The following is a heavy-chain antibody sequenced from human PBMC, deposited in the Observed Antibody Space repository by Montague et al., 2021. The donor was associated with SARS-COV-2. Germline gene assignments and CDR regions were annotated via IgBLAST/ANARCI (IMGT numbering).Heavy chain of an antibody. J-gene: IGHJ5*02. CDR1: GDSISSSSYY. CDR2: IYYSGRT. CDR3: ARALIMITFGGVIAHWFDP. D-gene: IGHD3-16*02. Sequence: SETLSLTCTVDGDSISSSSYYRGWIRQPPGKGPEWIGRIYYSGRTYYNPSLKSRVTISVDTSKNQFSLKLSSVTAADTAVYYCARALIMITFGGVIAHWFDPWGQGTLVTGSS. V-gene: IGHV4-39*07.